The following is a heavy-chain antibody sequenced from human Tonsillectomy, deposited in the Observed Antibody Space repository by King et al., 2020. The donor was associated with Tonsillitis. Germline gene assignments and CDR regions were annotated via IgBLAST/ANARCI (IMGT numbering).Heavy chain of an antibody. CDR1: GGSISSSRYY. V-gene: IGHV4-39*01. Sequence: QLQESGPGLVKPSETLSLTCTVSGGSISSSRYYWGWIRQPPGKGLEWIGSIYYIGSTYYNPSLKSRVTISVDTSENQFSLKLSSMAAADTAVYYCARLGLGRASYYDTKWGQGTLVTVSS. CDR3: ARLGLGRASYYDTK. J-gene: IGHJ4*02. CDR2: IYYIGST. D-gene: IGHD3-22*01.